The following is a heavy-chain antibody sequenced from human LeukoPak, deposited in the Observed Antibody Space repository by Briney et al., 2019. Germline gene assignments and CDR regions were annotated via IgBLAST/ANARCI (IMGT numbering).Heavy chain of an antibody. CDR3: ARVSGLHYYDSSGHTDY. J-gene: IGHJ4*02. D-gene: IGHD3-22*01. V-gene: IGHV3-30-3*01. CDR1: GFTFSSYA. Sequence: PGRSLRLSCAASGFTFSSYAMHWVRQAPGKGLEWVAVMSYDGSNKYYADSVKGRFTISRDNSKNTLYLQMNSLRAEDTAVYYCARVSGLHYYDSSGHTDYWGQGTLVTVSS. CDR2: MSYDGSNK.